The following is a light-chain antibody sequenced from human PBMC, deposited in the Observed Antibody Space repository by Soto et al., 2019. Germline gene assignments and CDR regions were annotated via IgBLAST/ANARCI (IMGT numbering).Light chain of an antibody. V-gene: IGKV1-39*01. CDR1: QTIDRY. J-gene: IGKJ3*01. CDR3: QQSYNAPFN. CDR2: AAS. Sequence: DIQMTQSPSTLSASVGDTVTITCRASQTIDRYLNWFQQKSGQAPKLLMNAASTLRSGVPSRFSASGSGTDFTLTISSLQTEDYATYYCQQSYNAPFNFGPGTKVDNK.